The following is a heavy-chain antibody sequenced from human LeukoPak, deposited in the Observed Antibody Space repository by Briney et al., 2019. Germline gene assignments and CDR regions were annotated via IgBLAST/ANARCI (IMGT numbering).Heavy chain of an antibody. V-gene: IGHV3-7*01. J-gene: IGHJ3*02. CDR2: IKQDGSEK. CDR1: GFTFSSYW. CDR3: ARERPIYDYVWGSYRYPHGAFDI. D-gene: IGHD3-16*02. Sequence: GSLRLSCAASGFTFSSYWMSWVRQAPGKGLEWVANIKQDGSEKYYVDSVKGRFTISRDNAKNSLYLQMNSLRAEDTAVYYCARERPIYDYVWGSYRYPHGAFDIWGQGTMVTVSS.